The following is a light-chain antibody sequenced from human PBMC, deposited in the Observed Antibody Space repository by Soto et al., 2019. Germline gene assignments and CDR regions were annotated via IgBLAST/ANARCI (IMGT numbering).Light chain of an antibody. V-gene: IGKV2-28*01. Sequence: DIVMTQSPLSLPVTPGEPASISCRSSQSLLHSNGYNYLDWYLQKPGQSPQLLIYLGSNRASGVPDRFSGSGSGIDFTLKSSRVEAEDVGVYYCMQALQTPPTFGQGTKLEIK. J-gene: IGKJ2*01. CDR2: LGS. CDR1: QSLLHSNGYNY. CDR3: MQALQTPPT.